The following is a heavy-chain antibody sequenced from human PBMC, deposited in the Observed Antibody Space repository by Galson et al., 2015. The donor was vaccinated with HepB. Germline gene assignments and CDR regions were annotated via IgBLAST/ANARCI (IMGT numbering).Heavy chain of an antibody. CDR1: GGTFSSYA. J-gene: IGHJ3*02. D-gene: IGHD2-2*01. V-gene: IGHV1-69*13. CDR3: ARASIVVVPAAPRRIGAFDI. CDR2: IIPIFGTA. Sequence: SVKVSCKASGGTFSSYAISWVRQAPGQGLEWMGGIIPIFGTANYAQKFQGRVMITADESTSTAYMELGSLRSEDTAVYYCARASIVVVPAAPRRIGAFDIWGQGTMVTVSS.